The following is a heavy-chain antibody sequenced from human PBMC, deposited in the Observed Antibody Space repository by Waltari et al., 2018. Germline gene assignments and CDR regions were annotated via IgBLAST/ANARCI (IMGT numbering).Heavy chain of an antibody. CDR1: GFSFSTSE. J-gene: IGHJ3*01. V-gene: IGHV3-48*03. CDR2: ISDRSDRI. CDR3: GRYLNT. D-gene: IGHD2-8*01. Sequence: EVQVVESGGGLVQPGGSLRLSCVASGFSFSTSEMNWVRQSPGKGLEWVAHISDRSDRIYYGDSVKGRFTISRDNAGNSLYLQMNNLRAEDTAIYYCGRYLNTWGLGTMDTVSS.